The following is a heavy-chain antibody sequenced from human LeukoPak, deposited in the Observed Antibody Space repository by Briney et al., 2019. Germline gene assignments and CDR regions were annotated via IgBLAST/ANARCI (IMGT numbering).Heavy chain of an antibody. Sequence: GGSLRLSCTASGFTFSSYAMHWVRRAPGKGLEWVAVIWYDGSNKYYPDSVKGRFTISRDNSKNTLYLQMSSLRVEDTAVYYCARDPAGKYSSSWFDYWGQGTLVTVSS. J-gene: IGHJ4*02. CDR2: IWYDGSNK. CDR3: ARDPAGKYSSSWFDY. D-gene: IGHD6-13*01. V-gene: IGHV3-33*01. CDR1: GFTFSSYA.